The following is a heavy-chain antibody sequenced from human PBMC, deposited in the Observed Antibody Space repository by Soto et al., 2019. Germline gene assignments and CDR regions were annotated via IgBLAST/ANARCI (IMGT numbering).Heavy chain of an antibody. V-gene: IGHV1-18*04. Sequence: ASVKVSCKASGYTFTSYGISWVRQAPGQGLEWMGWISAYNGNTNYAQKPQGRVTMTTDTSTSTAYMELRSLRYDDTAVYYCARGADRYCSGGSCYYEPKTPDTWFDPWGQGTLVTVSS. J-gene: IGHJ5*02. CDR3: ARGADRYCSGGSCYYEPKTPDTWFDP. CDR1: GYTFTSYG. D-gene: IGHD2-15*01. CDR2: ISAYNGNT.